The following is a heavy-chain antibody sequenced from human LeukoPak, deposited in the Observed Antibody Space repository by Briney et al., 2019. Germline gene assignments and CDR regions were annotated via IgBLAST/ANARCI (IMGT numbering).Heavy chain of an antibody. CDR1: GFTFDDYA. CDR3: AKDFDRGSGSQYFDL. CDR2: ISWNSGSI. V-gene: IGHV3-9*01. Sequence: PGGSLRLSCAASGFTFDDYAMHWVRQAPGKGLEWVSGISWNSGSIGYADSVKGRFTISRDNAKNTLYLQMNSLRSEDTAVYYCAKDFDRGSGSQYFDLWGRGTLVTVSS. J-gene: IGHJ2*01. D-gene: IGHD3-10*01.